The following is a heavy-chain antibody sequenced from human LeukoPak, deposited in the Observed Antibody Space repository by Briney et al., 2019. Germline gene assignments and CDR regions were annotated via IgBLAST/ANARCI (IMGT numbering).Heavy chain of an antibody. CDR2: IYYSGSTYYSGST. D-gene: IGHD5-18*01. V-gene: IGHV4-61*08. J-gene: IGHJ4*02. CDR1: GGSISSGAYS. Sequence: SETLSLTCAVSGGSISSGAYSWSWMRQPPRKELEWIGYIYYSGSTYYSGSTNYNPSLKGRVTISVDTSKNQFSLKLSSVTAADTAVYYCARGKYSYAYFGAYYFDYWGQGTLVTVSS. CDR3: ARGKYSYAYFGAYYFDY.